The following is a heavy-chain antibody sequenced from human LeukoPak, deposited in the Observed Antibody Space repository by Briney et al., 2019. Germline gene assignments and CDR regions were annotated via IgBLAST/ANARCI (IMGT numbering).Heavy chain of an antibody. CDR1: GFTFSDYY. Sequence: PGGSLRLSCAASGFTFSDYYMSWIRQAPGKGLEWVSYISSSGSTIYYADSVKGRFTISRDNAKNSLYLQMNNLRAEDTAVYYCARDKGTVTPRGYYYYIDVWGRGTTVAVSS. CDR3: ARDKGTVTPRGYYYYIDV. V-gene: IGHV3-11*04. D-gene: IGHD4-11*01. J-gene: IGHJ6*03. CDR2: ISSSGSTI.